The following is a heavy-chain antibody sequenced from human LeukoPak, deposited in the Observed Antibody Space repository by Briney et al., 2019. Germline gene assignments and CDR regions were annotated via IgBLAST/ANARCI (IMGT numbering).Heavy chain of an antibody. J-gene: IGHJ4*02. D-gene: IGHD2-2*01. Sequence: GGSLRLSCAASGFIFSSYWMSWVRQAPGKGLEWVAKVNPDGNEKYYVDSVRGRFTISKDNPKNSVYLQMDSPKAEDTAVYYCARGQYQLLWGKGALIIVSS. V-gene: IGHV3-7*04. CDR1: GFIFSSYW. CDR2: VNPDGNEK. CDR3: ARGQYQLL.